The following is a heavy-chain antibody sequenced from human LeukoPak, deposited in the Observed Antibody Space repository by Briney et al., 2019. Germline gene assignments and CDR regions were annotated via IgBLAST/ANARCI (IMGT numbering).Heavy chain of an antibody. CDR3: ARVLSGSYFQH. CDR2: IYTSGST. D-gene: IGHD1-26*01. V-gene: IGHV4-61*02. CDR1: GGPISSGSYY. J-gene: IGHJ1*01. Sequence: SETLSLTCTVSGGPISSGSYYWSWIRQPAGKGLEWIGCIYTSGSTNYNPSLKSRVIISVDTSKNQFSLKLSSVTAADTAVYYCARVLSGSYFQHWGQGTLVTVSS.